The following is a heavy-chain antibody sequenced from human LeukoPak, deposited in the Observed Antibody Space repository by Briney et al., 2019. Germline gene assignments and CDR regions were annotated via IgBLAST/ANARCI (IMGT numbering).Heavy chain of an antibody. CDR3: ARANWKYARDAFDV. D-gene: IGHD1-7*01. Sequence: SETLSLTCTVSNGSISSYYCSWIRQPPGKGLEWIGDIYHSGSTNYNPSLKSRVTISVDTSKNQFSLKLSSVTAADTHVYFCARANWKYARDAFDVWGQGTMVTVSS. J-gene: IGHJ3*01. CDR2: IYHSGST. V-gene: IGHV4-59*08. CDR1: NGSISSYY.